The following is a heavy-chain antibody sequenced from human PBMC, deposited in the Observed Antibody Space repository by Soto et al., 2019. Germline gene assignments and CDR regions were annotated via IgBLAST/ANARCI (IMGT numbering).Heavy chain of an antibody. Sequence: SVKVSCKASGGTFSSYAISWVRQAPGQGLEWMGGIIPIFGTANYAQKFQGRVTITADESTSTAYMELSSLRSEDTAVYYCASSGDQPYYDFWSGYYTFRDYWGPGTLVTVSS. J-gene: IGHJ4*02. CDR3: ASSGDQPYYDFWSGYYTFRDY. D-gene: IGHD3-3*01. CDR2: IIPIFGTA. V-gene: IGHV1-69*13. CDR1: GGTFSSYA.